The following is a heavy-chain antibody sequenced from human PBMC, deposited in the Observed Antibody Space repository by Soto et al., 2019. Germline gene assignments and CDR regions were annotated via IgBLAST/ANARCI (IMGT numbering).Heavy chain of an antibody. D-gene: IGHD1-26*01. CDR3: AREFTPYPPRDLVGATTRYYYGMDV. J-gene: IGHJ6*02. CDR2: ISAYNGNT. V-gene: IGHV1-18*04. Sequence: ASVKVSCKASGYTFITYGISWVLQAPGQGLEWMGWISAYNGNTNYAQKLQGRVTMTTDTPTSTAYMELRSLRSDDTAVYYCAREFTPYPPRDLVGATTRYYYGMDVWGQGTTVTVSS. CDR1: GYTFITYG.